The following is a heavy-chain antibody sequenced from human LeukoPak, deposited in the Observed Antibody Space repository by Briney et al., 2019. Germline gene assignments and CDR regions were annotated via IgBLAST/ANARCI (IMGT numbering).Heavy chain of an antibody. CDR3: ARGGVRFSMGDVFDI. D-gene: IGHD2-8*01. CDR2: ISAYNGKT. J-gene: IGHJ3*02. Sequence: GASVKVSCKASGGTFSSYGISWVRQAPGQGLAWMGWISAYNGKTDYAQELQDRVTMTTDTSTSTAYMELRSLRSDDTAVYYCARGGVRFSMGDVFDIWGQGTMVTVSS. CDR1: GGTFSSYG. V-gene: IGHV1-18*01.